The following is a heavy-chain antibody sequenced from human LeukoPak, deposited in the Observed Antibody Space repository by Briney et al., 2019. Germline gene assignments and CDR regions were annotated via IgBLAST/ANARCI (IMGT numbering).Heavy chain of an antibody. CDR3: ARGGRIAAAGFDY. J-gene: IGHJ4*02. Sequence: SETLSLTCTVSGGSISSYYWSWIRHPPGKGLEWIGYIYYSGSTNYNPSLKSRVTISVDTSKNQFSLKLSSVTAADTAVYYCARGGRIAAAGFDYWGQGTLVTVSS. CDR1: GGSISSYY. D-gene: IGHD6-13*01. CDR2: IYYSGST. V-gene: IGHV4-59*01.